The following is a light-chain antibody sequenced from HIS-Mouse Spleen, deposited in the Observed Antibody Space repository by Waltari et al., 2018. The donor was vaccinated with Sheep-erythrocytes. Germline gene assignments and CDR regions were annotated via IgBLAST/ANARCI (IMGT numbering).Light chain of an antibody. Sequence: SYELTQPPSVSVSPGQTARITCSGDALPKQDAYWYQQKQGQAPVLVIYKDSERPSGIPERFSGSSSGTTVTLTISGVQAEDEADYYCQSADSSGTYVVFGGGTKLTVL. CDR2: KDS. CDR3: QSADSSGTYVV. V-gene: IGLV3-25*03. CDR1: ALPKQD. J-gene: IGLJ2*01.